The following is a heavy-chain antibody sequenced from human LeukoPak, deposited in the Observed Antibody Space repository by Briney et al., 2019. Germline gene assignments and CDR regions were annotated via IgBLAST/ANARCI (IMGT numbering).Heavy chain of an antibody. CDR1: GFTFSSYA. Sequence: GGSLRLPCAASGFTFSSYAMSWVRQAPGKGLEWVSAISGSGGSTYYADSVKGRFTISRDNSKNTLYLQMNSLRAEDTAVYYCASGHDYGDLVWGQGTLVTVSS. J-gene: IGHJ4*02. V-gene: IGHV3-23*01. CDR2: ISGSGGST. CDR3: ASGHDYGDLV. D-gene: IGHD4-17*01.